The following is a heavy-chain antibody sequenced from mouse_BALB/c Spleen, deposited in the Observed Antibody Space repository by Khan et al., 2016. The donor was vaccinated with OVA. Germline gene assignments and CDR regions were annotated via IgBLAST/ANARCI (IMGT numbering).Heavy chain of an antibody. CDR2: TNPTNGRT. D-gene: IGHD1-1*01. Sequence: LQLQESEAQLEKAGASVKMSCNSSGYTFTTYWLPLVKHRLGQGLEWFAETNPTNGRTYYNEKFKSKATLTVDKSSSTAYMLLSGPTFEDSAVYYCARIKKIVATYFDYWGQGTTLTVSS. J-gene: IGHJ2*01. CDR1: GYTFTTYW. CDR3: ARIKKIVATYFDY. V-gene: IGHV1S81*02.